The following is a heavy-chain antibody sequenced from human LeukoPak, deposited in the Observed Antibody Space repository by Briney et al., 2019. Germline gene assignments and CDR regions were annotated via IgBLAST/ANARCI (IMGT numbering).Heavy chain of an antibody. Sequence: SETLSLTCAVYGGSFSGYYWSWIRQPPGKGLEWIGEINHSGSTNYNPSLKSRVTISVDTSKNQSSLKLSSVTAADTAVYYCARTRGYSYYYYYYMDVWGKGTTVTVSS. CDR3: ARTRGYSYYYYYYMDV. D-gene: IGHD4-23*01. CDR1: GGSFSGYY. J-gene: IGHJ6*03. V-gene: IGHV4-34*01. CDR2: INHSGST.